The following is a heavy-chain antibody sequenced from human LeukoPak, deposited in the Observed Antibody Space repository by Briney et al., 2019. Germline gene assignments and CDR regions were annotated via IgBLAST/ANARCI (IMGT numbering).Heavy chain of an antibody. CDR1: GFTLSSYE. V-gene: IGHV3-21*04. D-gene: IGHD3-16*01. Sequence: GGSLRLSCAASGFTLSSYEMNWVRQAPGKGLEWVSSISSSSSSYIYYADSVKGRFTISRDNAKNSLYLQMNSLRAEDTAVYYCARIYDYAAPDDAFDIWGQGTMVTVSS. CDR3: ARIYDYAAPDDAFDI. CDR2: ISSSSSSYI. J-gene: IGHJ3*02.